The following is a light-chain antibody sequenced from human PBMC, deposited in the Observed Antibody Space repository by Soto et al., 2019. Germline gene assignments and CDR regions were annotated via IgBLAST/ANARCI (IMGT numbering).Light chain of an antibody. CDR1: SSDVGGYNY. CDR2: EVS. Sequence: QSALTQPASVSGSPGQSITISCTGTSSDVGGYNYVSWYQQHTGKAPKLMIYEVSNRPSEVSNRFSGSKSGNTASLTISGLQAEDEGNYYCSSYTSGSTLVVFGGGTKLTVL. J-gene: IGLJ2*01. CDR3: SSYTSGSTLVV. V-gene: IGLV2-14*01.